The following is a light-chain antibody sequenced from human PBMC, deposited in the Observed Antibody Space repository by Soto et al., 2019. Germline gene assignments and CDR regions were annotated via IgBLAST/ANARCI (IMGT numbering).Light chain of an antibody. V-gene: IGKV1-33*01. CDR3: QQYDNFPRAIN. CDR2: DAS. J-gene: IGKJ5*01. Sequence: DIQMRQSPSYLSSSVGNRVTIACEAIQDISNYLHWYQQKPGKAPKLLIYDASNLETGVPSRFSGSGSGTDFTFTISSLQPEDIATYYCQQYDNFPRAINFGQGTRLEIK. CDR1: QDISNY.